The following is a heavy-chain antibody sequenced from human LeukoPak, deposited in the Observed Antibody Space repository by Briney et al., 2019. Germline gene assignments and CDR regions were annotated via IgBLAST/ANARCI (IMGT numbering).Heavy chain of an antibody. Sequence: ASVKVSCKASGYTFTSYDINWVRQATGQGLEWMGWMNPNSGNTGYAQKFQGRVTMTRNTSISTAYMELSSLRSEDTAVYYCARLLGDYGGYGVWFDPWGQGTLVTVSS. V-gene: IGHV1-8*01. CDR1: GYTFTSYD. CDR3: ARLLGDYGGYGVWFDP. D-gene: IGHD4-17*01. CDR2: MNPNSGNT. J-gene: IGHJ5*02.